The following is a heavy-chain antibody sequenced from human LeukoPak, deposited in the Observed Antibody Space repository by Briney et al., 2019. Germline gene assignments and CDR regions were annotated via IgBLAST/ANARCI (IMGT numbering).Heavy chain of an antibody. CDR3: VKAAGSWYGYFDH. CDR1: GFTFSNYA. V-gene: IGHV3-64D*06. CDR2: ISSNGGNT. J-gene: IGHJ4*02. Sequence: GGSLRLSCSASGFTFSNYAIHWVRQAPGKGLEYVSTISSNGGNTNYADSVNGRFTISRDNSKNTLYLRMSSLRAEDTAVYYCVKAAGSWYGYFDHWGQGTLVTVSS. D-gene: IGHD6-13*01.